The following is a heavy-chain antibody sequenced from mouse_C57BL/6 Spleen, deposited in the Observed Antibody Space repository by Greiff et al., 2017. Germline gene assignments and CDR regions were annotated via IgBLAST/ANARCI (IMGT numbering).Heavy chain of an antibody. D-gene: IGHD2-4*01. Sequence: QVQLQQPGAELVRPGSSVTLSCKASGYTFTSYWMHWVKQRPIQGLEWIGNIDPSDSETHYNQKFKDKATLTVDKSSSTAYMQLSSLTSEDSAVYYCARKDYDYDGNYFDYWGQGTTLTVSS. CDR1: GYTFTSYW. V-gene: IGHV1-52*01. CDR2: IDPSDSET. J-gene: IGHJ2*01. CDR3: ARKDYDYDGNYFDY.